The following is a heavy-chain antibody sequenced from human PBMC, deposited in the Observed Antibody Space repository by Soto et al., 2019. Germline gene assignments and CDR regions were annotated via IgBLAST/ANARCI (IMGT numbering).Heavy chain of an antibody. CDR3: ARAGPSRSRYYFDY. V-gene: IGHV3-66*01. Sequence: EVQLVESGGGLVQPGGSLRLSCAASGFTVSSNYMNWVRQAPGKGLEWVSIIYGAASTYYADSVKGRFTISRDNSNNTLYLLMNSLRAEDTALYYCARAGPSRSRYYFDYWGQGTLVTVSS. CDR1: GFTVSSNY. J-gene: IGHJ4*02. D-gene: IGHD6-13*01. CDR2: IYGAAST.